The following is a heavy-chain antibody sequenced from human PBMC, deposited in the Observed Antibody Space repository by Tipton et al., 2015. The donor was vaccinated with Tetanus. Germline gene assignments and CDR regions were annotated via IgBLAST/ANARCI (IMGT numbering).Heavy chain of an antibody. CDR3: ARAGMVTDDRSKFDS. Sequence: TLSLTCTVSGGSVRSGDYSWNWIRQPPGKGLEWLAYVSYSGRTNSNYSLKSRITISQDTSKNQFSLRLTSVTAADTAVYYCARAGMVTDDRSKFDSWGQGSLVSVSS. CDR2: VSYSGRT. J-gene: IGHJ4*02. CDR1: GGSVRSGDYS. D-gene: IGHD2-21*02. V-gene: IGHV4-61*08.